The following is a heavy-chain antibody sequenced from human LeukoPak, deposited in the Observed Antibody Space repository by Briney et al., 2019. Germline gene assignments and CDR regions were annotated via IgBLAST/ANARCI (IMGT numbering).Heavy chain of an antibody. V-gene: IGHV1-18*01. CDR2: ISPYNGNT. J-gene: IGHJ4*02. CDR1: GYTFTGYG. Sequence: ASVKVSCKASGYTFTGYGISRVRQAPGQGLEWMGWISPYNGNTNYAQKLQGRVTMTTDTSTTTAYMELRSLTSDDTAVYYCARELRWSFDYWGQGTVVTVSS. CDR3: ARELRWSFDY. D-gene: IGHD5-12*01.